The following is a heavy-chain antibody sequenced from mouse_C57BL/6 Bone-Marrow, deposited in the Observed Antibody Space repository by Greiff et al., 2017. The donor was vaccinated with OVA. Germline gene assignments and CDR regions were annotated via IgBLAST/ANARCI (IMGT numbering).Heavy chain of an antibody. CDR2: IDPSDSYT. V-gene: IGHV1-69*01. CDR1: GYTFTSYW. J-gene: IGHJ4*01. D-gene: IGHD1-1*02. Sequence: QVQLQQPGAELVMPGASVKLSCKASGYTFTSYWMHWVKQRPGQGLEWIGEIDPSDSYTNYNQKFKGKSTLTVDKSSSTAYMQLSSLTSEDAAVDYCARSDYGYAMDYWGQGTSVTVSS. CDR3: ARSDYGYAMDY.